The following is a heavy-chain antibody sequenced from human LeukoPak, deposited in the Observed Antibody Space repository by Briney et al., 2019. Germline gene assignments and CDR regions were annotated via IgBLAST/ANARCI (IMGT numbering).Heavy chain of an antibody. CDR1: GFTFSSYA. CDR2: ISGSGGST. D-gene: IGHD6-19*01. J-gene: IGHJ4*02. Sequence: HPGGSLRLSCAASGFTFSSYAMSWVRQAPGKGLEWVSAISGSGGSTYYADSVKGRFTISRDNSKNTLYLQMNSLRAEDTAVYYCAKYKKQWLALGYWGQGTLVTVSS. CDR3: AKYKKQWLALGY. V-gene: IGHV3-23*01.